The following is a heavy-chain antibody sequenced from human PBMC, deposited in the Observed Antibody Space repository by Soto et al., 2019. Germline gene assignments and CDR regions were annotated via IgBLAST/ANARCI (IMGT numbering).Heavy chain of an antibody. D-gene: IGHD6-19*01. CDR3: VNGGWWDD. J-gene: IGHJ4*02. CDR2: ITSSGGPT. V-gene: IGHV3-23*01. Sequence: EVQLLESGGGLIQPGGSLRLSCAASGFPFSTYEMTWARQSPGKGLEWFAFITSSGGPTYYADSVRGRFTISRDNSKNTLSLQMDSLSVEETARYYCVNGGWWDDWGQGTLVTVSS. CDR1: GFPFSTYE.